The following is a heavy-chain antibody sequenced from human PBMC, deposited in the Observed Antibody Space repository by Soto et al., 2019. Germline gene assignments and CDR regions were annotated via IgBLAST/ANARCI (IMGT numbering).Heavy chain of an antibody. CDR1: GFTFSSYG. CDR2: IWYDGSNK. V-gene: IGHV3-33*01. D-gene: IGHD6-6*01. J-gene: IGHJ5*02. CDR3: ARDPIAARPREYWFDP. Sequence: QVQLVESGGGVVQPGRSLRLSCAASGFTFSSYGMHWVRQAPGKGLEWVAVIWYDGSNKYYADSVKGRFTISRDNSKNTLYLQMNSLRAEDTAVYYCARDPIAARPREYWFDPWGQGTLVTVSS.